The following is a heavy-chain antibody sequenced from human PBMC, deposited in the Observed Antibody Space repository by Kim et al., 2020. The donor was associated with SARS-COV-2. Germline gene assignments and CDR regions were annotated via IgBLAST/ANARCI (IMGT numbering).Heavy chain of an antibody. D-gene: IGHD3-10*01. Sequence: GGSLRLSCTASGFTFGDYAMSWVRQAPGKGLEWVGFIRSKAYGGTTEYAASVKGRFTISRDDSKSIAYLQMNSLKTEDTAVYYCTSETYYYGSGSYRAEYWGQGTLVTVSS. CDR1: GFTFGDYA. CDR2: IRSKAYGGTT. CDR3: TSETYYYGSGSYRAEY. J-gene: IGHJ4*02. V-gene: IGHV3-49*04.